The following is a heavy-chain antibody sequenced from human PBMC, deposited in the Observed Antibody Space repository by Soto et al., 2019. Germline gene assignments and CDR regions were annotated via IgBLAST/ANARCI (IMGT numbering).Heavy chain of an antibody. Sequence: QVQLVQSGAEVKKPGSSVKVSCKASGGTFSSYTISWVRQAPGQGLEWMGRIIPILGIANYAQKFQGRVTITADKPTSTAHMELSSLRSEDTAVYYCATVVVTANYYYYGMDVWGQGTTVTVSS. D-gene: IGHD2-21*02. CDR2: IIPILGIA. CDR3: ATVVVTANYYYYGMDV. V-gene: IGHV1-69*02. J-gene: IGHJ6*02. CDR1: GGTFSSYT.